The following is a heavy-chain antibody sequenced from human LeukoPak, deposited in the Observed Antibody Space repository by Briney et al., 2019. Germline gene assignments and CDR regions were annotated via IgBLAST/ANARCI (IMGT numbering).Heavy chain of an antibody. CDR2: LSTNEDT. V-gene: IGHV4-4*07. D-gene: IGHD3-16*01. J-gene: IGHJ4*02. CDR3: AREEGVLGLPDY. Sequence: SSETLSLTCTVSGGSTSGYYWSWIRQPAGKGLEWIGRLSTNEDTYYNPSLRSRVTMSVDTSKNRFSLTLTSVTAADTAVYYCAREEGVLGLPDYWGQGTLVTVSS. CDR1: GGSTSGYY.